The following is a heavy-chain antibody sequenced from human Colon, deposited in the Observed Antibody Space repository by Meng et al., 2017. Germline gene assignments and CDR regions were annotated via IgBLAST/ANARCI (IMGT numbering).Heavy chain of an antibody. CDR1: GYDFTSYH. V-gene: IGHV1-8*01. CDR3: ARGVTAGVDY. Sequence: LVKSGGEVKEPGDSVKGSCKAAGYDFTSYHINWVRQAIGQGPEWMGWMSPSSGDTGHAEKFQDRVTMTRGTSINTAYMEVRSLKSDDTAVYYCARGVTAGVDYWGQGTLVTVSS. J-gene: IGHJ4*02. D-gene: IGHD6-13*01. CDR2: MSPSSGDT.